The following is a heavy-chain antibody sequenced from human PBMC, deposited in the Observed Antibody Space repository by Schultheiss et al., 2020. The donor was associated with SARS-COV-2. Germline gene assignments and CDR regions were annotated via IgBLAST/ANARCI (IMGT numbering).Heavy chain of an antibody. V-gene: IGHV4-61*09. CDR2: INHSGST. CDR3: AKDAGRGDILTDYYYYGMDV. CDR1: GGSISSGSYY. J-gene: IGHJ6*02. Sequence: SETLSLTCTVSGGSISSGSYYWSWIRQPAGKGLEWIGEINHSGSTNYNPSLKSRVTISVDTSKNQFSLKLSSVTAADTAVYYCAKDAGRGDILTDYYYYGMDVWGQGTTVTVSS. D-gene: IGHD3-9*01.